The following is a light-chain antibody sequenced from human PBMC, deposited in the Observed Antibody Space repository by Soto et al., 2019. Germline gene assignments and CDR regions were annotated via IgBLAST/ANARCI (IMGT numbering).Light chain of an antibody. V-gene: IGKV3-20*01. CDR3: QQYGSSPRLN. J-gene: IGKJ4*01. CDR2: GAS. Sequence: EIVLTQSPGTLSLSPGERATLSCRASQSVSSSYLAWYQQKPGQAPRLLIYGASSRATGIPDRFSGSGSGTDFTLTISRLEPEDFAVYYCQQYGSSPRLNFGGGTTV. CDR1: QSVSSSY.